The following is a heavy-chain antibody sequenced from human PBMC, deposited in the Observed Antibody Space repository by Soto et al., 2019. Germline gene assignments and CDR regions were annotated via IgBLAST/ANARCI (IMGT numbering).Heavy chain of an antibody. CDR2: IWYDGSND. J-gene: IGHJ6*02. CDR1: GFTFSNYG. V-gene: IGHV3-33*01. CDR3: ARDRWEFQLYYYGLDV. D-gene: IGHD1-26*01. Sequence: QVQLVESGGGVVQPGRSLRLSCAASGFTFSNYGIHWVRQAPGKGLEWVAIIWYDGSNDYYVDSVKGRFTIYRDNSKNTLSLQMNSLRAEDTAVYYCARDRWEFQLYYYGLDVWGQGTTVTVSS.